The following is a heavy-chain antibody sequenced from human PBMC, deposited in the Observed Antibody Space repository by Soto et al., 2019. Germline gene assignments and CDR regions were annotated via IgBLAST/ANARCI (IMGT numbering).Heavy chain of an antibody. CDR3: AKGLAWLVLYGFDY. J-gene: IGHJ4*02. CDR2: ISGSGGST. D-gene: IGHD6-19*01. V-gene: IGHV3-23*01. Sequence: EVQLLESGGGLVQPGGSLRLSCAASGFTFSSYAMSWVRLAPGKGLEWVSVISGSGGSTYYADSVKGRFTISRDNAKITLYLQMNSLRAEDTSVYYCAKGLAWLVLYGFDYWGQGTLVTVSP. CDR1: GFTFSSYA.